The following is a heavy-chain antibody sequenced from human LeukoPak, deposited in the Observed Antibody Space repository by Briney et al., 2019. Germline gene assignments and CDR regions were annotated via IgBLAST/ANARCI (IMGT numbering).Heavy chain of an antibody. V-gene: IGHV3-7*01. D-gene: IGHD1-26*01. Sequence: GGSLRLSCAASGFTFSTYWMSWVRQAPGKGLEWVAHIKQDGSEKYYVDSVKGRFTISRDNAKNSLYLQMNSLRAEDTAVYYCAREIAVGAHSPAYAFDIWGQGTMVTVSS. J-gene: IGHJ3*02. CDR2: IKQDGSEK. CDR3: AREIAVGAHSPAYAFDI. CDR1: GFTFSTYW.